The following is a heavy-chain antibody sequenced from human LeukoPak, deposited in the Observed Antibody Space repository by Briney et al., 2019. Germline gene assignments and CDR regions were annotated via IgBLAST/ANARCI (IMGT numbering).Heavy chain of an antibody. D-gene: IGHD4-17*01. J-gene: IGHJ5*02. CDR1: GYTFTSYY. V-gene: IGHV1-46*01. CDR3: VREVGYGDYVSTNSWFDP. CDR2: INPSGGST. Sequence: GASVKVSCKASGYTFTSYYMHWVRQAPGQGLEWMGIINPSGGSTSYAQKFQGRVTITADKSTSTAYMELSSLRSEDTAVYYCVREVGYGDYVSTNSWFDPWGQGTLVIVSS.